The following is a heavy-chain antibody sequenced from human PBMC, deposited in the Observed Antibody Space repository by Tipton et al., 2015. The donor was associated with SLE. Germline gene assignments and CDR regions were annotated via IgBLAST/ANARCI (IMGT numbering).Heavy chain of an antibody. V-gene: IGHV4-31*03. D-gene: IGHD6-13*01. CDR1: GGSVSSGSYY. CDR3: ARRLGSSWTYYFDY. J-gene: IGHJ4*02. CDR2: IYYSGST. Sequence: TLSLTCTVSGGSVSSGSYYWSWIRQHPGKGLEWIGYIYYSGSTHYNPSLKSRVTISVDTSKNQFSLKLSSVTAADTAVYYCARRLGSSWTYYFDYWGQGTLVTVSS.